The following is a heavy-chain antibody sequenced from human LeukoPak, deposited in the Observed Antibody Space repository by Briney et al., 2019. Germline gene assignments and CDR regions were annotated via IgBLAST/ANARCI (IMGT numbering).Heavy chain of an antibody. J-gene: IGHJ5*02. CDR1: GGSISSGSYY. CDR2: IYTSGST. Sequence: SQTLSLTCTVSGGSISSGSYYWSWIRQPAGKGLEWIGRIYTSGSTNYNPSLKSRVTMSVDTSKNQFSLKLSSVTAADTAVYYCARVIVGATAVWFDPWGQGTLVTVSS. V-gene: IGHV4-61*02. CDR3: ARVIVGATAVWFDP. D-gene: IGHD1-26*01.